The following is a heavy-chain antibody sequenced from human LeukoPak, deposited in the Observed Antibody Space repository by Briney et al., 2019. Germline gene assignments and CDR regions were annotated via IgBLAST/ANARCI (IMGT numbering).Heavy chain of an antibody. CDR2: IKQDGSEK. V-gene: IGHV3-7*01. Sequence: GGSLRLSCAASGFTFSSYWMSWVRQAPGKGLEWVANIKQDGSEKYYVDSVKGRFTFSRDNAKNSLYLQMNSLRAEYTAVYYCARDVGSYYDFWSGYYEVTPKYMDVWGKGNTVTVSS. CDR1: GFTFSSYW. D-gene: IGHD3-3*01. J-gene: IGHJ6*03. CDR3: ARDVGSYYDFWSGYYEVTPKYMDV.